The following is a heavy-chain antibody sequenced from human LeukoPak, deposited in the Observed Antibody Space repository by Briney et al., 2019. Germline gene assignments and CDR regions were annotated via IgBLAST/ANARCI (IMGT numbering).Heavy chain of an antibody. CDR2: ISYDGSNK. J-gene: IGHJ5*02. D-gene: IGHD2-15*01. V-gene: IGHV3-30*04. Sequence: PGGSLRLSCAASGFTFSSYEMNWVRQAPGKGLEWVAVISYDGSNKYYADSVKGRFTISRDNSKNTLYLQMNSLRVEDTAIYYCARGIIVVVAATSNWFDPWGQGTLVTVSS. CDR3: ARGIIVVVAATSNWFDP. CDR1: GFTFSSYE.